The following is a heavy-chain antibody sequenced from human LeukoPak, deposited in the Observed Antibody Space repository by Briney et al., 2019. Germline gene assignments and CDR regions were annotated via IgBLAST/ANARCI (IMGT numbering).Heavy chain of an antibody. CDR2: ISGSGGST. V-gene: IGHV3-23*01. Sequence: GGSLRLSCAASGFTFSSYAMSWVRQAPGKGLEWVSAISGSGGSTYYADSVKGRFTISRDNSKNTLYLQMNSLRAEDTAVYYCAKSKGDSSTSSPLDAFDIWGQGTMVTVSS. CDR3: AKSKGDSSTSSPLDAFDI. J-gene: IGHJ3*02. CDR1: GFTFSSYA. D-gene: IGHD2-2*01.